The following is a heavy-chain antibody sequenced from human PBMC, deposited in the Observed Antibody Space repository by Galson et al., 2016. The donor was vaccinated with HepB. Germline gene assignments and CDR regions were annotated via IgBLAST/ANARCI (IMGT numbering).Heavy chain of an antibody. V-gene: IGHV4-39*01. CDR2: VYYTGST. D-gene: IGHD1-1*01. CDR3: AKGFWNGWFDRFDL. Sequence: ETLSLTCTVSGGSVSSGVDYWGWIRQPPGKGLEWIGAVYYTGSTYHNPSLKSRITISVDTSNNQLSLSLRSVTAADTAVYYCAKGFWNGWFDRFDLWGQGTLVPVSS. J-gene: IGHJ4*02. CDR1: GGSVSSGVDY.